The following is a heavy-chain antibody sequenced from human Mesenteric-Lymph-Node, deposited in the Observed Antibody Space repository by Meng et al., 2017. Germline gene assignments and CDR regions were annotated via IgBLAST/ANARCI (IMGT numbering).Heavy chain of an antibody. CDR1: GGSISSINW. V-gene: IGHV4-4*02. CDR2: IYHSGST. CDR3: ARVAAAGNEWFDP. Sequence: HVRLQESGPGLVKPSETLSLTCAVSGGSISSINWWTWVRQPPGKGLEWIGEIYHSGSTNYNPSLKSRVTISVDKSKNQFSLKLSSVTAADTAVYYCARVAAAGNEWFDPWGQGTLVTVSS. D-gene: IGHD6-13*01. J-gene: IGHJ5*02.